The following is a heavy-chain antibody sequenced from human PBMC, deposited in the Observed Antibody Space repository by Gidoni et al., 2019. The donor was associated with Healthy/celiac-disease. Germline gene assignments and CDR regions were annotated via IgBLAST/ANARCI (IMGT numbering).Heavy chain of an antibody. CDR1: GFTFGDYA. CDR3: TRGGITGTFAQVDY. J-gene: IGHJ4*02. CDR2: IRSKAYGGTT. D-gene: IGHD1-7*01. V-gene: IGHV3-49*04. Sequence: EVQLVESGGGLVQPGRSLRLSCTASGFTFGDYAMSWVRQAPGKGLEWVGFIRSKAYGGTTEYAASVKGRFTISRDDSKSIAYLQMNSLKTEDTAVYYCTRGGITGTFAQVDYWGQGTLVTVSS.